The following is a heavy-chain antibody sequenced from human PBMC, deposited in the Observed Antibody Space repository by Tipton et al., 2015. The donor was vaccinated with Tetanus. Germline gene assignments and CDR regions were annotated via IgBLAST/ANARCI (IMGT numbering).Heavy chain of an antibody. CDR3: ARGPSYSGAWYHY. CDR2: VSYSGST. V-gene: IGHV4-61*08. J-gene: IGHJ4*02. D-gene: IGHD6-19*01. CDR1: GGSVRSGDYS. Sequence: LRLSCTVSGGSVRSGDYSWNWIRQPPGKGLEWLAYVSYSGSTNSNYDLKSRITISRDTSKNQFSLKLTSVTAADTAIYYCARGPSYSGAWYHYWGQGAMVTVSP.